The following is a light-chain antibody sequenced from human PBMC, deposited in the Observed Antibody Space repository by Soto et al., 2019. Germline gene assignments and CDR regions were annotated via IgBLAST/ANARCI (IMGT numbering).Light chain of an antibody. CDR2: GAS. V-gene: IGKV3-11*01. CDR3: QQRSNWPWT. CDR1: QSVSSY. Sequence: EIVLTQSPAILSLSPGERATLSCRASQSVSSYLAWYQQKPGQAPRLLIYGASNRATGIPARFSGSGSGTDFTLTISSLEPEDFAVYYCQQRSNWPWTFGQGTKVDIK. J-gene: IGKJ1*01.